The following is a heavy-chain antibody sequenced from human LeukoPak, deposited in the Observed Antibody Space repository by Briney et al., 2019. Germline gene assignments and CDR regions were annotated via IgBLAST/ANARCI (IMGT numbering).Heavy chain of an antibody. J-gene: IGHJ3*02. D-gene: IGHD5-24*01. CDR2: IYYSGST. V-gene: IGHV4-59*12. CDR3: ARARSRWLHDAFDI. Sequence: SETLSLTCTVSGGSISSYYWSWIRQPPGKGLEWIGYIYYSGSTNYNPSLKSRVTISVDTSKNQFSLKLSSVTAADTAVYYCARARSRWLHDAFDIWGQGTMVTVSS. CDR1: GGSISSYY.